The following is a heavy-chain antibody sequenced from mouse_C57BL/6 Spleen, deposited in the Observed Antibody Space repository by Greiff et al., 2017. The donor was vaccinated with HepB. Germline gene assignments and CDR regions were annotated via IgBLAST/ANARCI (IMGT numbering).Heavy chain of an antibody. V-gene: IGHV1-85*01. CDR2: IYPRDGST. J-gene: IGHJ2*01. Sequence: QVHVKQSGPELVKPGASVKLSCKASGYTFTSYDINWVKQRPGQGLEWIGWIYPRDGSTKYNEKFKGKATLTVDTSSSTAYMELHSLTSEDSAVYFCARDSSGYFDYWGQGTTLTVSS. CDR1: GYTFTSYD. D-gene: IGHD3-2*02. CDR3: ARDSSGYFDY.